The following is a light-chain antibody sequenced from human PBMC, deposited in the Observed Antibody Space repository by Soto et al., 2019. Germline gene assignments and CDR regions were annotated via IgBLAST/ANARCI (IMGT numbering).Light chain of an antibody. J-gene: IGKJ1*01. V-gene: IGKV3-20*01. CDR3: QQYDSTPPT. CDR1: QSVNSNY. CDR2: GAS. Sequence: EIVLTQSPGTLSLSPGDRATLSCRASQSVNSNYLAWYQRKPGQAPRLLIYGASNRATDIPYRFSASGSGTDFTLTITGLEAEDFAVYYCQQYDSTPPTFGQGTNVEVK.